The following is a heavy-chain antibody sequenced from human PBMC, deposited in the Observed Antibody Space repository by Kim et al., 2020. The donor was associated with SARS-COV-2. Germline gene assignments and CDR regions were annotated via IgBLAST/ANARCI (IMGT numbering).Heavy chain of an antibody. CDR2: IYYSGST. Sequence: SETLSLTCTVSGGSISSSSYYWGWIRQPPGKGLEWIGSIYYSGSTYYNPSLKSRVTISVDTSKNQFSLKLSSVTAADTAVYYCARRLQSRLFDTWGQGTL. J-gene: IGHJ4*02. D-gene: IGHD4-4*01. V-gene: IGHV4-39*01. CDR1: GGSISSSSYY. CDR3: ARRLQSRLFDT.